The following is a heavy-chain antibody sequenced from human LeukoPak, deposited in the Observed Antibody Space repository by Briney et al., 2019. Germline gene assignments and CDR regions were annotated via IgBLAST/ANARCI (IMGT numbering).Heavy chain of an antibody. CDR2: IKQDGSEK. J-gene: IGHJ4*02. CDR3: AREQWLVGRNDY. CDR1: GFTFSSHW. Sequence: GGSLRLSCAASGFTFSSHWMSWVRQAPGKGLEWVANIKQDGSEKYYVDSVKGRFTISRDNAKNSLYLQMNSLRAEDTAVYYCAREQWLVGRNDYWGQGTLVTVSS. V-gene: IGHV3-7*01. D-gene: IGHD6-19*01.